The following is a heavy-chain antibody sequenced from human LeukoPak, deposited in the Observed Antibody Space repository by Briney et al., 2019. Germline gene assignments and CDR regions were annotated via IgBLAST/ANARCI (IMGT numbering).Heavy chain of an antibody. Sequence: SVKVSCKASGGTFSCYAISWVRQAPGQGLEWMGGIIPIFGTANYAQKFQGRVTITADESTSTAYMELSSLRSEDTAVYYCARIREDDYGGNSPQGYWGQGTLVTVSS. D-gene: IGHD4-23*01. J-gene: IGHJ4*02. V-gene: IGHV1-69*13. CDR1: GGTFSCYA. CDR3: ARIREDDYGGNSPQGY. CDR2: IIPIFGTA.